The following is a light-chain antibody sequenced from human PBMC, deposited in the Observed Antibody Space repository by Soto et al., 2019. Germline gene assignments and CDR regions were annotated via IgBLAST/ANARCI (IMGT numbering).Light chain of an antibody. CDR3: QQSYSSPFT. CDR2: GAT. Sequence: DIQMTQSPSSLSASVGDRVTIICRASPTISNYLNWYQQKPGKAPKVLIYGATRLQSGVPSRFSGSGVGTDFTLTISSLQPEDFATYYCQQSYSSPFTFGPGTKLDIK. J-gene: IGKJ3*01. CDR1: PTISNY. V-gene: IGKV1-39*01.